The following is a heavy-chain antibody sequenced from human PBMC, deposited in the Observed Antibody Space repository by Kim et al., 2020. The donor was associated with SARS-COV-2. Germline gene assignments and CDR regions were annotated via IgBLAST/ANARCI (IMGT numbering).Heavy chain of an antibody. CDR2: IYYSGST. CDR1: GGSISSSSYY. CDR3: ARHLKWELLKPADYYYYYGMDV. V-gene: IGHV4-39*01. J-gene: IGHJ6*02. D-gene: IGHD1-26*01. Sequence: SETLSLTCTVSGGSISSSSYYWGWIRQPPGKGLEWIGSIYYSGSTYYNPSLKSRVTISVDTSKNQFSLKLSSVTAADTAVYYCARHLKWELLKPADYYYYYGMDVWGQGTTVTVSS.